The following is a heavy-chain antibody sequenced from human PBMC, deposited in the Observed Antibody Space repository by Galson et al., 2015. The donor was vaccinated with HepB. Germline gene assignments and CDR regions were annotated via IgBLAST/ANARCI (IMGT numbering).Heavy chain of an antibody. J-gene: IGHJ5*02. CDR1: GFTFSGSA. Sequence: SLRLSCAASGFTFSGSAMHWVRQASGKGLEWVGRIRSKANSYATAYAASVKGRFTISRDDSKNTAYLQMNSLKTEDTAVYYCTSLGYCSGGSCSTGTWGQGTLVTVSS. CDR2: IRSKANSYAT. V-gene: IGHV3-73*01. D-gene: IGHD2-15*01. CDR3: TSLGYCSGGSCSTGT.